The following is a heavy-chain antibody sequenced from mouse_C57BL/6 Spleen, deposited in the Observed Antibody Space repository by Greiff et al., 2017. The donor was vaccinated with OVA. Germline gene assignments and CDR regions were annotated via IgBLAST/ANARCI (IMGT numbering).Heavy chain of an antibody. Sequence: VQLKESGPGLVAPSQSLSITCTVSGFSLTSYAISWVRQPPGKGLEWLGVLWTGGGTNYNSALKSRLSISKDNSKSQVFLKMNSLQTDDTARYYCARKRYEGDAMDYWGQGTSVTVSS. CDR3: ARKRYEGDAMDY. CDR1: GFSLTSYA. V-gene: IGHV2-9-1*01. CDR2: LWTGGGT. J-gene: IGHJ4*01. D-gene: IGHD2-14*01.